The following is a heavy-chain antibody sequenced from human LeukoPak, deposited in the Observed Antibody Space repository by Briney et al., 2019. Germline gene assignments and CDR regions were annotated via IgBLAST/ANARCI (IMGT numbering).Heavy chain of an antibody. V-gene: IGHV4-34*01. CDR2: INHSGST. D-gene: IGHD5-24*01. CDR3: VRADGRDGYKGLVDY. J-gene: IGHJ4*02. CDR1: GGSFSAYH. Sequence: SETLPLTCAVYGGSFSAYHWSWIRQPPGKGLEWIGEINHSGSTNYNPSPKSRVTMSVDTSRNQFSLKLNSVTAADAAVYYCVRADGRDGYKGLVDYWGQGTLVTVSS.